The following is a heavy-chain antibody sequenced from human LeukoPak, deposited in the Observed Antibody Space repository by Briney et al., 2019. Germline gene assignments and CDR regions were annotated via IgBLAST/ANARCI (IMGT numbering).Heavy chain of an antibody. V-gene: IGHV3-74*01. CDR3: ARAIPYSSFVARDAFDI. CDR1: GFIFSSHW. J-gene: IGHJ3*02. CDR2: INTNGAFT. D-gene: IGHD6-6*01. Sequence: GGSLRLSCAASGFIFSSHWMHWVRQAPGKGLVWVSRINTNGAFTTYADSVKGRFTISRDNSKNTLYLQMNSLRAEDTAVYYCARAIPYSSFVARDAFDIWGQGTMVTVSS.